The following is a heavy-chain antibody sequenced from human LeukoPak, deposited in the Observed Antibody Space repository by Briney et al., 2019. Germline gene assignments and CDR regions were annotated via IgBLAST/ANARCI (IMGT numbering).Heavy chain of an antibody. CDR3: AGTLGYCSSTSCQWAPYYYYMDV. D-gene: IGHD2-2*03. Sequence: SETLSLTCTVSGVSISSHYWSWLRQPPGKGLEWFGYIYYSGSTNYNPSLKSRITISVDTSKNQFSLKLSSVTAADTAVYYCAGTLGYCSSTSCQWAPYYYYMDVWGKGTTVTVSS. V-gene: IGHV4-59*11. CDR1: GVSISSHY. J-gene: IGHJ6*03. CDR2: IYYSGST.